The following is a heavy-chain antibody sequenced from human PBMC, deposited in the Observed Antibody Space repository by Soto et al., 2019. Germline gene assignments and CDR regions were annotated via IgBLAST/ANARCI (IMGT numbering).Heavy chain of an antibody. CDR3: AKGFRAPAGTGFDYFDC. CDR1: EFTFSTYA. J-gene: IGHJ4*02. D-gene: IGHD6-13*01. CDR2: ISGTGGST. V-gene: IGHV3-23*01. Sequence: GSLRLSCAASEFTFSTYAMTWVRQAPGKGLEWVSGISGTGGSTYYADSVRGRFTISRDNSKNTVYLQMNSLRVEDTAVYHCAKGFRAPAGTGFDYFDCWGQGTLVTVSS.